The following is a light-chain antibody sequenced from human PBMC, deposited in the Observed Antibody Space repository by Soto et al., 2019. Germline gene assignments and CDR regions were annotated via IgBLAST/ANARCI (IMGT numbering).Light chain of an antibody. CDR1: QTVSSGY. Sequence: EVVLTQSPGTLSLSPGEAATLSCRASQTVSSGYLAWYQQRSGQAPRLLIYGSSSRASDVQDRFSGSGSGTEFTLTISSLEPEDVAVYVCQRYARSPWTFGKGTKLEIK. V-gene: IGKV3-20*01. CDR3: QRYARSPWT. CDR2: GSS. J-gene: IGKJ1*01.